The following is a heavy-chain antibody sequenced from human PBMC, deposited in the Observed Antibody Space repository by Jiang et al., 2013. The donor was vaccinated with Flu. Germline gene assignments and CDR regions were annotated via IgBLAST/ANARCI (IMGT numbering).Heavy chain of an antibody. CDR2: ISGSGGST. D-gene: IGHD2-15*01. CDR1: GFTFSSYA. V-gene: IGHV3-23*01. CDR3: VKDVGYCSGGSCYSSVNWFDP. J-gene: IGHJ5*02. Sequence: LVQPGGSLRLSCAASGFTFSSYAMSWVRQAPGKGLEWVSAISGSGGSTYYADSVKGRFTISRDNSKNTLYLQMNSLRAEDTAVYYCVKDVGYCSGGSCYSSVNWFDPWGQGTLVTVSS.